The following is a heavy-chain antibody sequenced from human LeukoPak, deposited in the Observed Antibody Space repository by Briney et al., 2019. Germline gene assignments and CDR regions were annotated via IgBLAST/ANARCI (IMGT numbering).Heavy chain of an antibody. CDR1: GFTFSSYA. Sequence: PGGSLRLSCAASGFTFSSYAMHWVRQAPGKGLEWMAVISYDGSNKYYADSVKGRFTISRDNSKNTLYLQMNSLRAEDTAVYYCARGPERTGVGTRYYYDMDVWGQGTTVTVSS. CDR3: ARGPERTGVGTRYYYDMDV. J-gene: IGHJ6*02. V-gene: IGHV3-30-3*01. CDR2: ISYDGSNK. D-gene: IGHD2-8*01.